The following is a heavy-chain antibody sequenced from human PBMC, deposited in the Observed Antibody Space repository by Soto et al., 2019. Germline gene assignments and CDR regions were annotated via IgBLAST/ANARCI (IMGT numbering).Heavy chain of an antibody. CDR2: ISYDGSNK. J-gene: IGHJ6*02. CDR1: GFTFSNYC. Sequence: PGGSLRLSCAASGFTFSNYCMHWVRQAPCKGLEWVAVISYDGSNKYYVDSVKGRFTISRDSSKNTLYLQMNSLRAEDTAVYYFAKFHCSSTTCYTNYYYYYGMDVCGQGTTVTVSS. CDR3: AKFHCSSTTCYTNYYYYYGMDV. D-gene: IGHD2-2*02. V-gene: IGHV3-30*18.